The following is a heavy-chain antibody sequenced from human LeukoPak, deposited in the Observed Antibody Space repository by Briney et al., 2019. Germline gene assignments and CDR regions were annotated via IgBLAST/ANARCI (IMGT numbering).Heavy chain of an antibody. D-gene: IGHD6-13*01. CDR1: GGSIVNYY. Sequence: SETLSLTCTVSGGSIVNYYWSWIRQPPGKGLEWIGYIYTSGSTKYNPSLRSRVSFSVDTSNNHFSLKVNSVTAADAAVYYCARRNRAAGGDWFFDLWGRGTLVTVSS. CDR2: IYTSGST. J-gene: IGHJ2*01. V-gene: IGHV4-4*09. CDR3: ARRNRAAGGDWFFDL.